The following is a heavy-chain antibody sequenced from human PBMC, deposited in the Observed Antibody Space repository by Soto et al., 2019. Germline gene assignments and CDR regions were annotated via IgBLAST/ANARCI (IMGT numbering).Heavy chain of an antibody. D-gene: IGHD3-22*01. Sequence: SETLSLTCTVSGGSISSGGYYWSWIRQHPGKGLEWIGYIYYSGSTYYNPSLKSRVTISVDTSKNQFSLKLSSVTAADTAVYYCAMSRYYYGSSGALDWGQGTLVTVSS. V-gene: IGHV4-31*03. J-gene: IGHJ4*02. CDR1: GGSISSGGYY. CDR3: AMSRYYYGSSGALD. CDR2: IYYSGST.